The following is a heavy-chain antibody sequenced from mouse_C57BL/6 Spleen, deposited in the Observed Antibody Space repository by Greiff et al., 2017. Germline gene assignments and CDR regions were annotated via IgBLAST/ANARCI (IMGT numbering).Heavy chain of an antibody. V-gene: IGHV1-82*01. J-gene: IGHJ3*01. Sequence: VKLQESGPELVKPGASVKISCKASGYAFSSSWMNWVKQRPGKGLEWIGRIYPGDGDTNYNGKFKGKATLTADKSSSTAYMQLSSLTSEDSAVYFCARQYYGSWFAYWGQGTLVTVSA. D-gene: IGHD1-1*01. CDR2: IYPGDGDT. CDR3: ARQYYGSWFAY. CDR1: GYAFSSSW.